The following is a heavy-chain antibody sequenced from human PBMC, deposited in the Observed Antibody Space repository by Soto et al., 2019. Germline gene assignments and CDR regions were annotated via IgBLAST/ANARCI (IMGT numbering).Heavy chain of an antibody. Sequence: GGSLRLSCAASGFTFSSYAMSWVRQAPGKGLEWVSAISGSGGSTYYADSAKGRFTISRDNSKNTLYLQMNSLRAEDTAVYYCSREVDSSGTSYYYYYYGMDVWGQGTTVTVSS. J-gene: IGHJ6*02. CDR1: GFTFSSYA. V-gene: IGHV3-23*01. D-gene: IGHD3-22*01. CDR3: SREVDSSGTSYYYYYYGMDV. CDR2: ISGSGGST.